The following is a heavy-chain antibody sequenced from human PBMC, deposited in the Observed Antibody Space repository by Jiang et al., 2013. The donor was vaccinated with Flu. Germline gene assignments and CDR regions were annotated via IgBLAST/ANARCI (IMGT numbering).Heavy chain of an antibody. CDR1: GFSLSTTGLG. CDR3: AQMTYGSGSRNGMEV. CDR2: IYWNDDK. D-gene: IGHD3-10*01. Sequence: KPTQTLTLTCTFSGFSLSTTGLGVGWIRQSPGKALEWLALIYWNDDKRYSPSLKSRLTITKDTSKNQVVLAMTNMDPVDTATYYCAQMTYGSGSRNGMEVWGQGTTVAVSS. J-gene: IGHJ6*02. V-gene: IGHV2-5*01.